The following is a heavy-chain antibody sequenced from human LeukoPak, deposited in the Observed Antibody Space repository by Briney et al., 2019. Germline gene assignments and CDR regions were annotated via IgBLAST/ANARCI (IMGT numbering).Heavy chain of an antibody. CDR1: GFTFSSYG. J-gene: IGHJ4*02. CDR3: AKGTVGAYEIDY. V-gene: IGHV3-30*02. D-gene: IGHD1-26*01. CDR2: IRYDGNNK. Sequence: PGGSLRLSCAASGFTFSSYGRHWVRQAPGRGLEWVAFIRYDGNNKYYADSVKGRFTISRDNSKNTLYLQMNSLRTEDTAVYYCAKGTVGAYEIDYWGQGTLVTVSS.